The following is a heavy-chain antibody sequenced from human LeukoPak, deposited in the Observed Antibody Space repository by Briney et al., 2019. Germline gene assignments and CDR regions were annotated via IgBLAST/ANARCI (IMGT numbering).Heavy chain of an antibody. CDR3: ATKYDFWSGYQDY. CDR1: GYTLTELS. Sequence: ASVTVSCKVSGYTLTELSMHWVRQAPGKGLEWMGGFDPEDGETIYAQKFQGRVTMTEDTSTDTAYMELSSLRSEDTAVYYCATKYDFWSGYQDYWGQGTLVTVSS. D-gene: IGHD3-3*01. CDR2: FDPEDGET. V-gene: IGHV1-24*01. J-gene: IGHJ4*02.